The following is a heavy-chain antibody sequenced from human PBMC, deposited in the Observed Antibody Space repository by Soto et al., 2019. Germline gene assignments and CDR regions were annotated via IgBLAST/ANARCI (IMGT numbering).Heavy chain of an antibody. CDR3: AAADSGSSEYYYYYGMDV. V-gene: IGHV1-58*01. D-gene: IGHD1-26*01. CDR2: IVVGSGNT. CDR1: GFTFTGSA. J-gene: IGHJ6*02. Sequence: SVKVSCKASGFTFTGSAVQWVRQARGQRLEWIGWIVVGSGNTNYAQKFQERVTITRDMSTSTAYMELSSLRSEDTAVYYCAAADSGSSEYYYYYGMDVWGQGTTVTVSS.